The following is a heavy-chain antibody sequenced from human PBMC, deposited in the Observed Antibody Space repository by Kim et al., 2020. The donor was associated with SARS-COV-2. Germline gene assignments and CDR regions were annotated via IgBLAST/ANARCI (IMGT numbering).Heavy chain of an antibody. V-gene: IGHV3-11*05. CDR2: ISSSSSYT. CDR1: GFTFSDYY. D-gene: IGHD2-2*01. CDR3: ARGPYCSSTSCSGYYYYGMDV. Sequence: GGSLRLSCAASGFTFSDYYMSWIRQAPGKGLEWVSYISSSSSYTNYADSVKGRFNISRDNAKNSLYLQMNSLRAEDTAVYYCARGPYCSSTSCSGYYYYGMDVWGQGTTVTVSS. J-gene: IGHJ6*02.